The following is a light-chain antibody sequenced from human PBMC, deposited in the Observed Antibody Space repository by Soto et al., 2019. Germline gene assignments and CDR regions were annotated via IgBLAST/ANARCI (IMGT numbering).Light chain of an antibody. CDR3: QQYYSYPPIT. J-gene: IGKJ5*01. V-gene: IGKV1-8*01. CDR1: QGISSY. CDR2: AAS. Sequence: AILITQSPTSVSSGTLDRVTITCRASQGISSYLAWYQQKPGKAPKLLIYAASTLQSGVPSRFSGSGSGTDFTLTISCLQSEDFATYYCQQYYSYPPITFGQGTRLEI.